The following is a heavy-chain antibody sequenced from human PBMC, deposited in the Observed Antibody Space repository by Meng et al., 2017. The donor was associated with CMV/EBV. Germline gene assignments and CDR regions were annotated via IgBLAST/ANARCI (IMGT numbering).Heavy chain of an antibody. CDR2: ISWNSGSI. D-gene: IGHD1-26*01. CDR1: GFTFDDYA. J-gene: IGHJ4*02. Sequence: SLKISCAASGFTFDDYAMHWVRQAPGKGLEWVSGISWNSGSIGYADSVKGRFTISRDNSKNTVNLQMNSLRAEDTAVYYCARDRRRGGGATTLNNWGQGTLVTVSS. V-gene: IGHV3-9*01. CDR3: ARDRRRGGGATTLNN.